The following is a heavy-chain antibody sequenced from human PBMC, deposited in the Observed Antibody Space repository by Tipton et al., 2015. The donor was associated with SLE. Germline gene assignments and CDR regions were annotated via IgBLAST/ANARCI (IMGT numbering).Heavy chain of an antibody. CDR1: GGSFSGYY. Sequence: TLSLTCAVYGGSFSGYYWSWIRQPPGKGLEWIGEINHSGSTNYNPSLKSRVTISVDTSKNQFSLNLTSVTAADTAVYYCARIRSEFHDAFDVWGQGTMVTVSS. J-gene: IGHJ3*01. D-gene: IGHD3-10*01. V-gene: IGHV4-34*09. CDR3: ARIRSEFHDAFDV. CDR2: INHSGST.